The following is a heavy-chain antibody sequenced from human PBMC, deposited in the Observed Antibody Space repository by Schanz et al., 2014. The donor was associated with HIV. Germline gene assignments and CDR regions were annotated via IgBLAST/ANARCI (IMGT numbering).Heavy chain of an antibody. CDR3: ARLSRGPWRLEN. CDR1: GFTLRNSW. J-gene: IGHJ4*02. CDR2: LNPDETDK. V-gene: IGHV3-7*01. Sequence: EVQLVESGGGLVQPGGSLRLSCEASGFTLRNSWMTWVRQAPGQGLEWVANLNPDETDKKYADSVKGRFAISKDKSKNSLYLQMNSLRTEDTALYYCARLSRGPWRLENWGQGALVTVSS. D-gene: IGHD6-25*01.